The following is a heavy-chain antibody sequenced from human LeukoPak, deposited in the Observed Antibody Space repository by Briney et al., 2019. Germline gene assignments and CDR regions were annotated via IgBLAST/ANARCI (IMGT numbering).Heavy chain of an antibody. V-gene: IGHV3-23*01. CDR2: ISGSGGST. CDR1: GFTFSSYG. Sequence: GGSLRLSCAASGFTFSSYGMSWVRQAPGKGLEWVSGISGSGGSTYYADSVKGRFTISRDNAKNSLYLQMNSLRAEDTAVYYCARDRSAYSSSPAIDYWGQGTLVTVSS. J-gene: IGHJ4*02. CDR3: ARDRSAYSSSPAIDY. D-gene: IGHD6-6*01.